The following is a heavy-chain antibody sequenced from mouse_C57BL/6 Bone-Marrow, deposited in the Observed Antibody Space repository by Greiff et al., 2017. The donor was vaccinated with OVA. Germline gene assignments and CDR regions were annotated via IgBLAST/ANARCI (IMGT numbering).Heavy chain of an antibody. CDR2: IRNKANGYTT. J-gene: IGHJ3*01. Sequence: EVKLMESGGGLVQPGGSLSLSCAASGFTFTDYYMSWVRQPPGKALEWLGFIRNKANGYTTEYSASVKGRFTISRDNSQSILYLQMNALRAEDSATYYCARSYGSSYGAYWGQGTLVTVSA. D-gene: IGHD1-1*01. CDR3: ARSYGSSYGAY. V-gene: IGHV7-3*01. CDR1: GFTFTDYY.